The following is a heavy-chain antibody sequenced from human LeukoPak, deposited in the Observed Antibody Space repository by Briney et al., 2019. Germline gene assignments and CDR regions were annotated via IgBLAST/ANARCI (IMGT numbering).Heavy chain of an antibody. CDR1: GGSISPYF. J-gene: IGHJ5*02. D-gene: IGHD3-10*01. V-gene: IGHV4-59*01. CDR2: ISYTGST. CDR3: ARDDYRGVTNFDP. Sequence: NSSETLSLTCTVSGGSISPYFWSWMRQTPGKGLEWIGYISYTGSTNYNPALKSRVTISVDTSKNQFSLQLTSVIAADTAVYYCARDDYRGVTNFDPWGQGTLVTVSS.